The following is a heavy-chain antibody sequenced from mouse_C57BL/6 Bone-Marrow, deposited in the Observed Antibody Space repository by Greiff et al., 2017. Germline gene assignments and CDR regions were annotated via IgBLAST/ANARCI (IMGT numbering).Heavy chain of an antibody. Sequence: QVQLQQSGPELVKPGASVKISCKASGYAFSSSWMNWVKQRPGKGLEWIGRIYPGDGDTNYNGKFKGKARLTADKSSSTAYMQLSSLTSENSAVYFCARWDNYGSSYLYFDYWGQGTTLTVSS. CDR3: ARWDNYGSSYLYFDY. J-gene: IGHJ2*01. D-gene: IGHD1-1*01. CDR2: IYPGDGDT. CDR1: GYAFSSSW. V-gene: IGHV1-82*01.